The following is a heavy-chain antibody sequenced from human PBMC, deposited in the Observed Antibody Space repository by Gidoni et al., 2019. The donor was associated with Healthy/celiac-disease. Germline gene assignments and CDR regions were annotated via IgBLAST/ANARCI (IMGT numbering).Heavy chain of an antibody. Sequence: QVTLKESGPVLVKPTETLRMNCTVSGLSLSNARMGVSWIRQPPGKALEWLAHIFSNDEKSYSPSLKSMITISKDTSKSQVVLTMTNMDPVDTASYYCARNYILTGYPPFDYWGQGTLVTVSS. CDR1: GLSLSNARMG. CDR3: ARNYILTGYPPFDY. J-gene: IGHJ4*02. D-gene: IGHD3-9*01. CDR2: IFSNDEK. V-gene: IGHV2-26*01.